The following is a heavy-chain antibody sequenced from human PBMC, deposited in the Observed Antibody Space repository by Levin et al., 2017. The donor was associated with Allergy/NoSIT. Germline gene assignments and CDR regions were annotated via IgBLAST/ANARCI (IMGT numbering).Heavy chain of an antibody. CDR3: ARDEQGYSGYAGPPTAPDY. Sequence: GESLKISCKASGYTFTGYYMHWVRQAPGQGLEWMGWINPNSGGTNYAQKFQGRVTMTRDTSISTAYMELSRLRSDDTAVYYCARDEQGYSGYAGPPTAPDYWGQGTLVTVSS. CDR1: GYTFTGYY. CDR2: INPNSGGT. V-gene: IGHV1-2*02. D-gene: IGHD5-12*01. J-gene: IGHJ4*02.